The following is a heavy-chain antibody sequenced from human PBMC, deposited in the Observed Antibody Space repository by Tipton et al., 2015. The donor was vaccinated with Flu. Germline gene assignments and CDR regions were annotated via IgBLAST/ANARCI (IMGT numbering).Heavy chain of an antibody. D-gene: IGHD3-22*01. CDR3: ARMYYYDGSGYYYKYWYFDL. CDR2: IYSGGST. Sequence: SLRLSCAASGFTVSSKYMSWVRQAPGKGLEWVSVIYSGGSTYYADSVKGRFTISRDNSKNTLYLQMSSLRAEDTAVYYCARMYYYDGSGYYYKYWYFDLWGRGPLVTVSS. V-gene: IGHV3-66*01. CDR1: GFTVSSKY. J-gene: IGHJ2*01.